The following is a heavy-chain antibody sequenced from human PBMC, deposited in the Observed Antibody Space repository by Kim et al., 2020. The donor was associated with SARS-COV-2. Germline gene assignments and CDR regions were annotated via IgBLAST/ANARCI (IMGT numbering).Heavy chain of an antibody. D-gene: IGHD2-2*01. CDR3: ARGKVEYQLLEIDY. CDR1: GYTFTGYY. V-gene: IGHV1-2*06. Sequence: ASVKVSCKASGYTFTGYYMHWVRQAPGQGLEWMGRINPNSGGTNYAQKFQGRVTMTRDTSISTAYMELSRLRSDDTAVYYCARGKVEYQLLEIDYWGQGTLVTVSS. J-gene: IGHJ4*02. CDR2: INPNSGGT.